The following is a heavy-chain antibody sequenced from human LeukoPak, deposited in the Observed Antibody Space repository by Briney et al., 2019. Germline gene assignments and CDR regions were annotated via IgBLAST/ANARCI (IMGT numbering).Heavy chain of an antibody. D-gene: IGHD6-19*01. CDR2: INPNSGGT. J-gene: IGHJ4*02. Sequence: ASVKVSCKASGCTFTGYYMHWVRQAPGQGLEWMGRINPNSGGTNYAQKFQGRVTMTRDTSISTAYMELSRLRSDDTAVYYCARDRGYSSGWYEDYWGQGTLVTVSS. CDR1: GCTFTGYY. CDR3: ARDRGYSSGWYEDY. V-gene: IGHV1-2*06.